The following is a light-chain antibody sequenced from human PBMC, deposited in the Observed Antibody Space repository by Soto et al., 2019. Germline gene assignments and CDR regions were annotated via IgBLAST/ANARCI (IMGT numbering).Light chain of an antibody. CDR1: SSDVGGYEY. J-gene: IGLJ2*01. Sequence: QSVLTQTPSASGSPGQSVTISCSGTSSDVGGYEYVSWYQQHPGKAPKLMIYEVSKRPSGVPDRFSGSKSGNTASLTVSGLQAEDEADYYCTSYAGSNSHVVFGGGTKLTVL. V-gene: IGLV2-8*01. CDR2: EVS. CDR3: TSYAGSNSHVV.